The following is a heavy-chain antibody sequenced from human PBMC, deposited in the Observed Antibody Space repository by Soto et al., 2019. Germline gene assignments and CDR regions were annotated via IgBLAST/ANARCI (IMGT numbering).Heavy chain of an antibody. CDR2: TNHSEST. CDR1: GGSFSGNY. J-gene: IGHJ6*03. V-gene: IGHV4-34*01. D-gene: IGHD3-3*01. Sequence: TTETLSLTCAAYGGSFSGNYWSWIRQPPGMGLEWIGETNHSESTNYNPYLKSRVTISVDTSKNQFPLKLSSVTAADTAVYYCVRVSMYYDFWSGRYYYMDVWGKGTTVTVSS. CDR3: VRVSMYYDFWSGRYYYMDV.